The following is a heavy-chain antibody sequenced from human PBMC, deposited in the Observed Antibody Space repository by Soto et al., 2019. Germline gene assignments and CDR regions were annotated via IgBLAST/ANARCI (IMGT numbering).Heavy chain of an antibody. CDR2: VAYSGTT. CDR3: AREAQDYYFDH. Sequence: QVQLQESGPGLVKPSETLTLTCTVSPGSISSSYWSWIRQPPGRGLEWIGHVAYSGTTKYNPSLKIRGSISVSTSKRQFSLRLTSVTAADTAVYYCAREAQDYYFDHWGQGILVTVSS. D-gene: IGHD1-26*01. J-gene: IGHJ5*02. V-gene: IGHV4-59*01. CDR1: PGSISSSY.